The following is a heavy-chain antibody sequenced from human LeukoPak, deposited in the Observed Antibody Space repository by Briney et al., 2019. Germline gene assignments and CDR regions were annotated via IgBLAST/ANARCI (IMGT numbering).Heavy chain of an antibody. Sequence: GESLKISCKGSGYSFTSYWIGWVRQMPGKGLEWMGTIFPGDSDTRYSPSFQGQVTISADKSITTAYLQWSSLKASDTAMYYCARQRSIYSGGWIFIDYWGQGTLVTVSS. J-gene: IGHJ4*02. CDR1: GYSFTSYW. D-gene: IGHD2-2*03. CDR3: ARQRSIYSGGWIFIDY. V-gene: IGHV5-51*01. CDR2: IFPGDSDT.